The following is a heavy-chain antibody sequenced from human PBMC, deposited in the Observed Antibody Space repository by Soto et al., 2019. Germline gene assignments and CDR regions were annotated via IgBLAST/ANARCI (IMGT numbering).Heavy chain of an antibody. CDR2: VSPYNGNT. CDR3: ARDRGYNWNYGWFDP. Sequence: QVQLVQSGAEVKKPGASVKVSCKASGYTFSNYGISWVRQAPGQGLEWMGRVSPYNGNTNYEQKLQGRATMTTDTSTSTAYMELRSLRSDDTAVYYCARDRGYNWNYGWFDPWGQGTLVTVSS. D-gene: IGHD1-7*01. V-gene: IGHV1-18*01. J-gene: IGHJ5*02. CDR1: GYTFSNYG.